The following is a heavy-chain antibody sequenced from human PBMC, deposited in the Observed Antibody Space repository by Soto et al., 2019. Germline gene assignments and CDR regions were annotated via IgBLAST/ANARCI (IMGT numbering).Heavy chain of an antibody. J-gene: IGHJ4*02. CDR1: GFTFDDYA. Sequence: EVQLVESGGGLVQPGRSLRLSCAASGFTFDDYAMHWVRQAPGKGLEWVSGISWNSGSIGYADSVKGRFTISRDNAKNSLYLQMNSLRAEHTALYYCAKGGKGYFDYWGQGTLVTVSS. D-gene: IGHD3-16*01. CDR3: AKGGKGYFDY. V-gene: IGHV3-9*01. CDR2: ISWNSGSI.